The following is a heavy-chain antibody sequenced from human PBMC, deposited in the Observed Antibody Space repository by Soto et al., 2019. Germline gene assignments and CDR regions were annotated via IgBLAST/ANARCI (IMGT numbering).Heavy chain of an antibody. D-gene: IGHD3-10*01. Sequence: SETLSLTCTVSGGSISSSSYYWGWIRQPPGKGLEWIGSIYYSGSTYYNPSLKSRVTISVDTSKNQFSLKLSSVTAADTAVYYCARVKMAAAMVRGENLNWFDPWGQGTLVTVSS. CDR1: GGSISSSSYY. J-gene: IGHJ5*02. CDR3: ARVKMAAAMVRGENLNWFDP. V-gene: IGHV4-39*01. CDR2: IYYSGST.